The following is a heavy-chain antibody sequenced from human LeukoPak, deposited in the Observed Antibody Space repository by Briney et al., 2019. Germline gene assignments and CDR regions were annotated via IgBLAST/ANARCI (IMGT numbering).Heavy chain of an antibody. Sequence: GESLKISCKGSGYSFTSYWIGWVRQMPGKGLEWMGIIYPGDSDTRYSPSFQGQVTISADKSISTAYLQWSSLKASDTAMYYCDSTMVRGVINFDYWRQATLVTVYS. CDR3: DSTMVRGVINFDY. CDR2: IYPGDSDT. CDR1: GYSFTSYW. J-gene: IGHJ4*02. D-gene: IGHD3-10*01. V-gene: IGHV5-51*01.